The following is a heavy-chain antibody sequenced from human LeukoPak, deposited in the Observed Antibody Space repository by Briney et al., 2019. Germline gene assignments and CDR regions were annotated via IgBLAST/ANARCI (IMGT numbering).Heavy chain of an antibody. CDR2: IYPGDSDT. V-gene: IGHV5-51*01. J-gene: IGHJ5*02. Sequence: GESLKISRKGSGYSFTSYWIGWVRQMPGKGLEWMGIIYPGDSDTRYSPSFQGQVTISADKSISTAYLQWSSLKASDTAMYYCARQGCSSTSCYNWFDPWGQGTLVTVSS. CDR3: ARQGCSSTSCYNWFDP. CDR1: GYSFTSYW. D-gene: IGHD2-2*01.